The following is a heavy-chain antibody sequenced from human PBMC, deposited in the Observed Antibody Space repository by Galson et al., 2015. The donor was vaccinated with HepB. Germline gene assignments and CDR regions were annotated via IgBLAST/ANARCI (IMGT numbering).Heavy chain of an antibody. D-gene: IGHD6-13*01. V-gene: IGHV3-72*01. J-gene: IGHJ4*02. CDR1: GFIFSDHY. CDR2: IRNKANSYTT. Sequence: SLRLSCAASGFIFSDHYMDWVRQAPGKGLEWVGRIRNKANSYTTEYAASVKGRFTISRDESKNSLYLQMNSLRTEDTAVYYCARGHQAAGNYNFDYWGQGTLVTVSS. CDR3: ARGHQAAGNYNFDY.